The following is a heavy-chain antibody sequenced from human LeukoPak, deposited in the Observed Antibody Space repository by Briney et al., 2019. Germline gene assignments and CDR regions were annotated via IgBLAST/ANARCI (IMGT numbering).Heavy chain of an antibody. V-gene: IGHV3-30*02. CDR3: AKDFDRITMIPSHY. Sequence: GGSLRLSCAASGFTFSGYAMNWVRQAPGKGLEWVAFIRYDGSNAYYADSVKGRFTISRDNSKNTLYLQINSLRVEDTAVYYCAKDFDRITMIPSHYWGQGTLVTDSS. CDR2: IRYDGSNA. D-gene: IGHD3-22*01. J-gene: IGHJ4*02. CDR1: GFTFSGYA.